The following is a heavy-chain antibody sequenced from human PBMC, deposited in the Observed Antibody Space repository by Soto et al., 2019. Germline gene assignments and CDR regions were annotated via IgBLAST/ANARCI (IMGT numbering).Heavy chain of an antibody. Sequence: GGSLRLSCSASGFTFSSYGMHWIRQAPGKGLEYVSAISDNGGTTYYADSVKGRFTISRDNSKNTLYLQMSSLRAEDTAVYYCVKGTALYDSSSFDFWGQGTLVTVYS. J-gene: IGHJ4*02. D-gene: IGHD3-22*01. CDR3: VKGTALYDSSSFDF. CDR1: GFTFSSYG. V-gene: IGHV3-64D*06. CDR2: ISDNGGTT.